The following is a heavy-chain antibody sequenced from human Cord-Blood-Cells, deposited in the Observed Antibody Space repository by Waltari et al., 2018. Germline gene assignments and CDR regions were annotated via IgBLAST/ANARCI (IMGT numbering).Heavy chain of an antibody. V-gene: IGHV1-69*01. CDR3: AREGAGTHAFDI. Sequence: QVQLVQSGPELKKPGSSVQVPCPDPGGPFSTYATHRLRQAPGQGLEWMGGIISIFGTANYAQKFQGRVTITADESTSTAYMELSSLRSEDTAVYYCAREGAGTHAFDIWGQGTWSPSLQ. D-gene: IGHD1-1*01. J-gene: IGHJ3*02. CDR1: GGPFSTYA. CDR2: IISIFGTA.